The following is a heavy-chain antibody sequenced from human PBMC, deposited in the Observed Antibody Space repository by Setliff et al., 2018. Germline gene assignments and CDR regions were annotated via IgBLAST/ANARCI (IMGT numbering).Heavy chain of an antibody. CDR3: ARDRIMYYESSGSDY. Sequence: PSETLSLTCTVSGGSISNYYWSWIRQPAGKGLEWIGRIYTSGSTNYNPSLQGRVTMTTDTSTSTAYMELRSLKSDDTAVYYCARDRIMYYESSGSDYWGQGTLVTVSS. D-gene: IGHD3-22*01. V-gene: IGHV4-4*07. CDR2: IYTSGST. J-gene: IGHJ4*02. CDR1: GGSISNYY.